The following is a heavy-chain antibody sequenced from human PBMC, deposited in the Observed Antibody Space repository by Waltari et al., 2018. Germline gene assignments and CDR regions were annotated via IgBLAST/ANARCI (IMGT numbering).Heavy chain of an antibody. D-gene: IGHD6-19*01. Sequence: QLQLQESGPGLVKPSETLSLTCTVSGGSISSSSYYWGWIRQPPGKGLEWIGSIYYSGSTYYNPSLKSRVTISVDTSKNQFSLKLSSVTAADTAVYYCARGSPPSAAGDYWGQGTLVTVSS. V-gene: IGHV4-39*07. CDR2: IYYSGST. CDR1: GGSISSSSYY. J-gene: IGHJ4*02. CDR3: ARGSPPSAAGDY.